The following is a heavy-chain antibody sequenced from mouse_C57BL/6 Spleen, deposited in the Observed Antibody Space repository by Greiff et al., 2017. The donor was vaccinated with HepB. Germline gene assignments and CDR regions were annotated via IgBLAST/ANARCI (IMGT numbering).Heavy chain of an antibody. CDR2: ISYNGSN. J-gene: IGHJ3*01. CDR1: GYSITGGYY. Sequence: EVQLQQSGPGLVKPSQSLSLTCSVTGYSITGGYYWYWLRQFPGDKLEWMGYISYNGSNNYNPSLKNRISITRDTSKNQLFLKLNSVTTEDTATYYCASDSLLTPFAYWGQGTLVTVSA. CDR3: ASDSLLTPFAY. V-gene: IGHV3-6*01. D-gene: IGHD2-10*01.